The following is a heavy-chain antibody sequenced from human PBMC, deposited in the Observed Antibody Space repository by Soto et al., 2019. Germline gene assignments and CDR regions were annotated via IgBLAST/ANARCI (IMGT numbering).Heavy chain of an antibody. CDR3: ARKGAGGYAGDY. CDR2: IYWDDVK. J-gene: IGHJ4*02. D-gene: IGHD5-12*01. Sequence: QITLKESGPTLVKPTQTLTLTCTLSGFSLSTGGVGVGWIRQSPGKALEWLAVIYWDDVKHYSPSLERRLTITKYTTESEVVLTMPNMDPVDTATYYCARKGAGGYAGDYWGQGTLVTASS. V-gene: IGHV2-5*02. CDR1: GFSLSTGGVG.